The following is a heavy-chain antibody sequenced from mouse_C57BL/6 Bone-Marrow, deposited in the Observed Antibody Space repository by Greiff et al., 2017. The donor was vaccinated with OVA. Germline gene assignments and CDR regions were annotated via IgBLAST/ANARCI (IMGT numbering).Heavy chain of an antibody. Sequence: VKLVESGPELVKPGASVKLSCKASGYTFTSYDINWVKQRPGQGLEWIGWIYPRDGSTKYNEKFKGKATLTVDTSSSTAYMELHSLTSEDSAVYFCARRSSTTVDWYFDVWGTGTTVTVSS. V-gene: IGHV1-85*01. CDR2: IYPRDGST. CDR1: GYTFTSYD. D-gene: IGHD2-2*01. CDR3: ARRSSTTVDWYFDV. J-gene: IGHJ1*03.